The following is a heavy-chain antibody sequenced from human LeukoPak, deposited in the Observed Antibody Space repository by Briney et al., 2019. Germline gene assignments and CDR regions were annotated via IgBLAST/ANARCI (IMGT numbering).Heavy chain of an antibody. D-gene: IGHD6-13*01. CDR2: IYYNGAT. CDR3: ARTTAQAAAGSGGWFDP. V-gene: IGHV4-39*07. CDR1: GGSISSSNYY. Sequence: PSETLSLTCTVSGGSISSSNYYWGWVRQPPGTGLEWIGTIYYNGATQYNPSLKSRVAVSVDTSKNQFSLKLSSVTAADTAVYYCARTTAQAAAGSGGWFDPWGQGTLVTVSS. J-gene: IGHJ5*02.